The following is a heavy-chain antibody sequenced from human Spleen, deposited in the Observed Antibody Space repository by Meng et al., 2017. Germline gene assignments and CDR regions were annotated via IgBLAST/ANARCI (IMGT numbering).Heavy chain of an antibody. V-gene: IGHV6-1*01. CDR1: GDSVSSNSAA. Sequence: QVQPQPAGPGLVKPSQTFSLTCASSGDSVSSNSAAWSWIRQSPSRSLEWLGRTYYRSKWYNDFAVSVKSRITINPDTSKNQFSLQLNSVTPEDTAVYYCARGYCSAGTCYPSNYWGQGILVTVSS. CDR2: TYYRSKWYN. J-gene: IGHJ4*02. D-gene: IGHD2-15*01. CDR3: ARGYCSAGTCYPSNY.